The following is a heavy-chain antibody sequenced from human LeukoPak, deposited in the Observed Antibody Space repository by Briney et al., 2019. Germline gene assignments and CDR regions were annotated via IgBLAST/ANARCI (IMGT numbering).Heavy chain of an antibody. J-gene: IGHJ4*02. CDR3: VRDVGSSGWYPHFDY. V-gene: IGHV3-74*01. CDR2: INSDGSST. Sequence: AGGSLRLSCAASGFTFSSFWMYWVRQAPGKGLVWVSRINSDGSSTRYADSVKGRFTISRDNAKNTLYLQMNSLRAEDTAVYYCVRDVGSSGWYPHFDYWGQGTLVTVSS. D-gene: IGHD6-19*01. CDR1: GFTFSSFW.